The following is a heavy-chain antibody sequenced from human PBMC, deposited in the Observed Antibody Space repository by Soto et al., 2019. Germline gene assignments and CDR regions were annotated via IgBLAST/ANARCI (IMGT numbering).Heavy chain of an antibody. CDR2: ISGSGGST. V-gene: IGHV3-23*01. D-gene: IGHD3-10*01. CDR1: GFTFSSYA. Sequence: EVQLLESGGGLVQPGGSLRLSCAASGFTFSSYAMSWVRQAPEKGLEWVSAISGSGGSTYYADSVKGRFIISRDNSKNTLYLQMNSLRAEDTAVYYCAKAGGFGGYWYFDLWGRGTLVTVSS. CDR3: AKAGGFGGYWYFDL. J-gene: IGHJ2*01.